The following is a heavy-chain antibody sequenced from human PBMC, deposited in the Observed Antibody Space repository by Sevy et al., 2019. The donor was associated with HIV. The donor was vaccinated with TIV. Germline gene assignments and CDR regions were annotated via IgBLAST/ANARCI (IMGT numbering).Heavy chain of an antibody. V-gene: IGHV3-74*01. CDR2: INSDGEST. Sequence: AGSLRLSCAASGFTSNNFWLHWVRQAPGKGLVWVSRINSDGESTGYADFVKGRFTISRDNAKNTAYLQMNSLRADDTAIYYCARGTRGVVDSWSQGTLVTVSS. J-gene: IGHJ4*02. D-gene: IGHD3-10*01. CDR3: ARGTRGVVDS. CDR1: GFTSNNFW.